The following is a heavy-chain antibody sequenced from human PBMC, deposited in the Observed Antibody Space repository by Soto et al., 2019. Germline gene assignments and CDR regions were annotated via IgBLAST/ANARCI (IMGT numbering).Heavy chain of an antibody. D-gene: IGHD4-4*01. CDR1: GFTFSSYW. Sequence: GGSLRLSCAASGFTFSSYWMSWVRQAPGKGLEWVANIKQDGSEKYYVDSVKGRFTISRDNAKNSLYLQMNSLRAEDTAVYYCATFGLHSLHDAFDIWGQGTMVTVSS. V-gene: IGHV3-7*03. CDR3: ATFGLHSLHDAFDI. J-gene: IGHJ3*02. CDR2: IKQDGSEK.